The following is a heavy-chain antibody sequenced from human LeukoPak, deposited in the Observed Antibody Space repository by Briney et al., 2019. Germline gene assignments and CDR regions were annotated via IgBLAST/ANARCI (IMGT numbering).Heavy chain of an antibody. D-gene: IGHD1-26*01. J-gene: IGHJ4*02. Sequence: PGGSLRLSCAASGFTFSSYAMHWVRQAPGKGLEWVAVISYDGSNKYYADSVKGRFTISRDNSKNTLYLRMNSLRAEDTAVYYCARETWMSSGSYDYWGQGTLVTVSS. CDR2: ISYDGSNK. V-gene: IGHV3-30*04. CDR3: ARETWMSSGSYDY. CDR1: GFTFSSYA.